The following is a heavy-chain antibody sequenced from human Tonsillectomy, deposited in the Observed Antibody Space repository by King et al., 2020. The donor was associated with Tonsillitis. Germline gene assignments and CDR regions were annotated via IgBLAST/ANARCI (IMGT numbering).Heavy chain of an antibody. CDR1: GFTFRSST. CDR2: IAVGSAHT. CDR3: AASEQYSDSYSYGMDV. J-gene: IGHJ6*02. D-gene: IGHD2-21*01. V-gene: IGHV1-58*02. Sequence: QLVQSGPELKKPGTSVKVSCKASGFTFRSSTMQWVRQARGQRLEWRGWIAVGSAHTKYAQKFQERVTITRDMSTRPAYMKLSSLRSEDTAVYYCAASEQYSDSYSYGMDVWGQGTTVTVSS.